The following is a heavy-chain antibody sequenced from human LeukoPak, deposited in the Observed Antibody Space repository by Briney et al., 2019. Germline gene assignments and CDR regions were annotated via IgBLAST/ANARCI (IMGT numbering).Heavy chain of an antibody. D-gene: IGHD6-19*01. CDR3: ARDGTRWLDRPDAFDI. J-gene: IGHJ3*02. V-gene: IGHV3-48*03. CDR2: ISSSGSTI. Sequence: GGSLRLSCAASGFTFSSYEMNWVRQAPGKGLEWVSYISSSGSTIYYADSVKGRFTISRDNAKNSLYLQMNSLRAEDTAVYYCARDGTRWLDRPDAFDIWGQGTMVTVSS. CDR1: GFTFSSYE.